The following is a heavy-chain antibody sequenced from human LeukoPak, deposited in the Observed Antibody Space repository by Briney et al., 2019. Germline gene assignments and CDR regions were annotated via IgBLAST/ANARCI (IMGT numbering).Heavy chain of an antibody. CDR1: GFTFSSYD. CDR2: IGTAGDT. Sequence: GSLGLSCAASGFTFSSYDMHWVRQATGKGLEWVSAIGTAGDTYYPGSVKGRFTISRENAKNSLYLQMNSLRAGDTAVYYCARGQHRWDYSHNLMSFWGQGTLVTVSS. J-gene: IGHJ3*01. CDR3: ARGQHRWDYSHNLMSF. V-gene: IGHV3-13*01. D-gene: IGHD4-11*01.